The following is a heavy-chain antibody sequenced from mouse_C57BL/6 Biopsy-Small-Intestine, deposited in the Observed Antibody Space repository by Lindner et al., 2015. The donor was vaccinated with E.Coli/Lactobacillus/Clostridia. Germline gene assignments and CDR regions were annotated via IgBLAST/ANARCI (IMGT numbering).Heavy chain of an antibody. J-gene: IGHJ4*01. CDR2: ISNGGGTI. CDR3: AREDY. V-gene: IGHV5-17*01. Sequence: VQLQESGGGLVKPGGSLNLSCAASGITFSDYGIHWVRQTPEKGLEWIAYISNGGGTIYYADTVKGRFTISRDNAKNTLFLQMTSLRSEDTAIYYCAREDYWGQGTSVTVSS. CDR1: GITFSDYG.